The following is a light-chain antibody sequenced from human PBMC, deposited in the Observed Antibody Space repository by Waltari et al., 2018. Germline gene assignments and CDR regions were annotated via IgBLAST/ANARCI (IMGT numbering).Light chain of an antibody. CDR1: QSSSSY. Sequence: DIQMTQSPSSLSASVGDRVTITCRASQSSSSYLNWYQQKPGKAPNLLIYAASSLQSGVPSRFSGSGSGTDFTLTISSLQPEDFATYYCQQSYSALWTFGQGTKEEIK. CDR2: AAS. CDR3: QQSYSALWT. V-gene: IGKV1-39*01. J-gene: IGKJ1*01.